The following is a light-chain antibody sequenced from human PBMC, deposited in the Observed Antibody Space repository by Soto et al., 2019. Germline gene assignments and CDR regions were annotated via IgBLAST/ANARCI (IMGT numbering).Light chain of an antibody. Sequence: QSVLTQPPSVSAAPGQKVTISCSGSSSNIGNNYVSWYQQLPGTAPKLLIYDNNKRPSGIPDRFSGSKSGTSATLGITGLQTGDEADYYYGTWDSSLSALVVFGGGTKLTVL. CDR3: GTWDSSLSALVV. CDR2: DNN. J-gene: IGLJ2*01. CDR1: SSNIGNNY. V-gene: IGLV1-51*01.